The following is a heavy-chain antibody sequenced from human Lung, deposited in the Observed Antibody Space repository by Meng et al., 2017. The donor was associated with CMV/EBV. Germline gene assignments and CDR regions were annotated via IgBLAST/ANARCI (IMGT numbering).Heavy chain of an antibody. V-gene: IGHV6-1*01. J-gene: IGHJ4*02. Sequence: QVQLQQSRPGLLKPSPTLSPTCAISGDIVSSNSAAWHWIRQSPSRGLEWLGRTYYRSKWYHEYAVSVKSRITISPDTPKNQFSLQLNSMTPEDTAVYYCARGINGGCGDWGQGTLVTVSS. CDR1: GDIVSSNSAA. CDR3: ARGINGGCGD. CDR2: TYYRSKWYH. D-gene: IGHD4-23*01.